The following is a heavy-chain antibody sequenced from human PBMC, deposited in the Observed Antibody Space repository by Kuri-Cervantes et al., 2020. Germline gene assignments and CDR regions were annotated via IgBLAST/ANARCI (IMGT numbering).Heavy chain of an antibody. V-gene: IGHV3-7*01. CDR1: GFTFSSYW. CDR2: IKQDGSEK. J-gene: IGHJ4*02. CDR3: ARIGGEPLWLFDY. D-gene: IGHD1-26*01. Sequence: GASLRLSCAASGFTFSSYWMSWVRQAPGKGLEWVANIKQDGSEKYYVDSVKGRFTISRDNAKNSLYLQMNSLRAEDTAVYYCARIGGEPLWLFDYWGQGTLVTVSS.